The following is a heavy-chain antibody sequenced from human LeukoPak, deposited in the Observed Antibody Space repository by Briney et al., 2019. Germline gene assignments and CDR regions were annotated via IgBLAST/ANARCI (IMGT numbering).Heavy chain of an antibody. V-gene: IGHV3-9*01. J-gene: IGHJ5*02. CDR3: AKSSHDYLTGYFSTRFDP. CDR2: ISWNSGSI. CDR1: GFTFDDYA. Sequence: GGSLRLSCAASGFTFDDYAMHWVRQAPGKGLEWVSGISWNSGSIGYADSVKGRFTISRDNAKNSLYLQMNSLRAEDTALYYCAKSSHDYLTGYFSTRFDPWGQGTLVTVSS. D-gene: IGHD3-9*01.